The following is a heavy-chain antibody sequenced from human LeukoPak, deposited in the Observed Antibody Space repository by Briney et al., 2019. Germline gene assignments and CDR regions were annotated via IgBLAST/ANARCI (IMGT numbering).Heavy chain of an antibody. J-gene: IGHJ5*02. D-gene: IGHD3-22*01. CDR3: ARVLFGYYYDSSGYYRPGYNWFDP. CDR1: GGSFSGYY. CDR2: INHSGST. V-gene: IGHV4-34*01. Sequence: SETLSLTCAVYGGSFSGYYWSWIRQPPGKGLEWIGEINHSGSTNYNPSLKSRVTISVDTSKNQFSLKLSSVTAADTAVYYSARVLFGYYYDSSGYYRPGYNWFDPWGQGTLVTVSS.